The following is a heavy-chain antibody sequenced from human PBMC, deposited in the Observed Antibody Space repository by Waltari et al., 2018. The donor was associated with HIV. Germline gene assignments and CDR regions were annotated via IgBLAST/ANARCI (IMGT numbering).Heavy chain of an antibody. V-gene: IGHV3-23*01. CDR3: ARHSSSHPYYYAMDV. J-gene: IGHJ6*02. D-gene: IGHD6-13*01. CDR2: ISGTGDHT. Sequence: EVQLLESGGGLVQPGQSLRISCTVSGFSFVTYAMSWVRQAPGKGLEWVSAISGTGDHTVYADSVKGRFTISRDNSKRTLYLQMNSLRAEDTALYYCARHSSSHPYYYAMDVWGQGTTVTVSS. CDR1: GFSFVTYA.